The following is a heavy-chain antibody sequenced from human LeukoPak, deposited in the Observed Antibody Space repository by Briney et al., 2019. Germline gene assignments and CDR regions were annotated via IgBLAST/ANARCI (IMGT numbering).Heavy chain of an antibody. Sequence: GGSLRLSYEASGFTFRNHGMHWVRQPPGKGLEWVAVIWYDGSNQYYADSVKGRFTISRDNSKNTQSLQMNSLRVEDTAVYYCARDIASRRLDYWGQGTLVTVSS. J-gene: IGHJ4*02. D-gene: IGHD6-13*01. CDR2: IWYDGSNQ. CDR1: GFTFRNHG. V-gene: IGHV3-33*01. CDR3: ARDIASRRLDY.